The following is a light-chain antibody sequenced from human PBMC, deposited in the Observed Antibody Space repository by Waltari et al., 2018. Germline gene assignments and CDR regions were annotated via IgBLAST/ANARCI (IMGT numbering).Light chain of an antibody. CDR2: SSH. V-gene: IGLV1-44*01. J-gene: IGLJ6*01. CDR1: TSNIGGNS. Sequence: LTQPPSAYGTPGQRVTIPCSGSTSNIGGNSVHWYQQLPGTAPKLLMYSSHQRPSGVPDRFSGSKSGTSASLAISELQSDDEGDYYCATWDDSLSVYVFGSGTTVTVL. CDR3: ATWDDSLSVYV.